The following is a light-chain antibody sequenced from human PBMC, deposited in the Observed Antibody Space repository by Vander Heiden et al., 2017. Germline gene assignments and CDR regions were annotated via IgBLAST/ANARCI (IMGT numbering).Light chain of an antibody. J-gene: IGLJ1*01. CDR2: EVS. Sequence: QSPLTQPASVSGSPGQPLTISCTGTSSDVGGYNYVSWYQQHPGKAPKLMIYEVSNRPSGVSNRFSGSKSGNTASLTISGLQAEDEADYYCSSYTSSSTLRVFGTGTKVTVL. CDR3: SSYTSSSTLRV. CDR1: SSDVGGYNY. V-gene: IGLV2-14*01.